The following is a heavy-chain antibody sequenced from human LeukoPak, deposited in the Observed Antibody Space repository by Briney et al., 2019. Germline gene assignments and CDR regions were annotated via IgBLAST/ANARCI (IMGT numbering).Heavy chain of an antibody. V-gene: IGHV4-39*01. CDR1: GASVSGSPYY. CDR2: IYSSGST. CDR3: AKSGGYGLIDY. D-gene: IGHD1-26*01. J-gene: IGHJ4*02. Sequence: SETLSLTCTVSGASVSGSPYYWGWIRQPPGKGMEWIGSIYSSGSTYYNASLQSRVTISIETSKNQISLRLNSVTAADTAIYYCAKSGGYGLIDYWGQGTLVTVSS.